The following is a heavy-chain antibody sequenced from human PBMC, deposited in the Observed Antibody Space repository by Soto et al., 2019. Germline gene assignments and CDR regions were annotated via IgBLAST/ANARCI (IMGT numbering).Heavy chain of an antibody. Sequence: PSETLSLTCTVSGGSISRSSYYWGWIRQPPGKGLEWIGSFYYSGSTYFNPSLRSRVTISVDTSKNQFSLKLTSVTAADTAMYYCARHNDGDLLDWFDPWGQGTLVTVSS. CDR1: GGSISRSSYY. CDR3: ARHNDGDLLDWFDP. J-gene: IGHJ5*02. V-gene: IGHV4-39*01. CDR2: FYYSGST. D-gene: IGHD4-17*01.